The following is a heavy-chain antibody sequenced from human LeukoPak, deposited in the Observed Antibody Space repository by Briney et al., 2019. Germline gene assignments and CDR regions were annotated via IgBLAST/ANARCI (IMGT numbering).Heavy chain of an antibody. CDR2: ISSSSSYI. CDR1: GFTFSSYD. Sequence: GGSLRLSCAASGFTFSSYDMTWVRQTPGKGLEWVSSISSSSSYIYYADSVKGRFTISRDNAKNSLYLQMNSLRAEDTAVYYCARDEGDFWSGYYLYYYYYMDVWGKGTTVTVSS. J-gene: IGHJ6*03. V-gene: IGHV3-21*01. CDR3: ARDEGDFWSGYYLYYYYYMDV. D-gene: IGHD3-3*01.